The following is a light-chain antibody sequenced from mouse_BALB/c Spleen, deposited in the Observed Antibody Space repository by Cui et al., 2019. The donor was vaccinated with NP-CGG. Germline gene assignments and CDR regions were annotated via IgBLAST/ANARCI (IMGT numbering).Light chain of an antibody. V-gene: IGLV1*01. CDR2: GTI. J-gene: IGLJ1*01. CDR1: TGAVTTSNY. CDR3: ALWYSNHWV. Sequence: QAVLSHESALTTSPGETVTLTCRSSTGAVTTSNYANWVQEKPDHLFTGLIGGTINRAPGVPARFSGSLIGDKAALTITGAQTEDEAIYFCALWYSNHWVFGGGTKLTVL.